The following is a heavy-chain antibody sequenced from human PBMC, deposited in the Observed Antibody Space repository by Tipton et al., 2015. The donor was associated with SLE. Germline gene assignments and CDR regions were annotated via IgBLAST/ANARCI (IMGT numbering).Heavy chain of an antibody. CDR1: GGSISSSSYY. D-gene: IGHD2-21*02. V-gene: IGHV4-39*07. Sequence: TLSLTCTVSGGSISSSSYYWGWIRQPPGKGLEWIGSIYYSGSTYYNPSLKSRVTISVDTSKNQFSLKLSSVTAADTAVYYCARGSWAYCGGDCYSAYWYFDLWGRGTLVTVSS. CDR2: IYYSGST. J-gene: IGHJ2*01. CDR3: ARGSWAYCGGDCYSAYWYFDL.